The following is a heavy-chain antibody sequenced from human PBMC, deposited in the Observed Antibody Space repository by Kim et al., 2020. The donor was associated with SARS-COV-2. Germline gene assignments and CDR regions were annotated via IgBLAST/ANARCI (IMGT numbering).Heavy chain of an antibody. CDR3: VRAPIVTSVWTAHLIDFHFDG. V-gene: IGHV4-4*07. D-gene: IGHD3-9*01. CDR1: GVSMSDYF. Sequence: SETLSLTCTVSGVSMSDYFWSWIRQPAGGGLEWIGRIYVSGRTDYKPSLERRVTMSIDTSKRQIFLKMKSVTAADTAVYFCVRAPIVTSVWTAHLIDFHFDGWGQGSLVTVSS. J-gene: IGHJ4*02. CDR2: IYVSGRT.